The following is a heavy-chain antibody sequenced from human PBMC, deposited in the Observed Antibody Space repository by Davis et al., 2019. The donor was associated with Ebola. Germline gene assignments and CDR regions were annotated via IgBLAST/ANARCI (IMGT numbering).Heavy chain of an antibody. Sequence: QVSCKGSGYIFANYWIAWVRQMPGKGVEWMGNIYSGDSDTRDSPSFQGQVTISVDKSMHTAYLQWSSLKASDSAMYYCARSGPSGSLEFWGQGTLVTVSS. CDR1: GYIFANYW. CDR3: ARSGPSGSLEF. J-gene: IGHJ4*02. D-gene: IGHD1-26*01. V-gene: IGHV5-51*01. CDR2: IYSGDSDT.